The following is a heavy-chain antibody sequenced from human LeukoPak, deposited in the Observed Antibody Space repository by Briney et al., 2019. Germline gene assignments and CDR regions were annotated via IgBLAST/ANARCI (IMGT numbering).Heavy chain of an antibody. Sequence: SETLSLTCTVSGGSISSYYWSWIRQPPGKGLEWIGYIYYSGSTNYNPSLKSRVTMSVDTSKNQFSLKLSSVTAADTAVYYCARVLSGYYRGLNWFDPWGQGTLVTVSS. CDR2: IYYSGST. CDR1: GGSISSYY. CDR3: ARVLSGYYRGLNWFDP. D-gene: IGHD3-22*01. V-gene: IGHV4-59*01. J-gene: IGHJ5*02.